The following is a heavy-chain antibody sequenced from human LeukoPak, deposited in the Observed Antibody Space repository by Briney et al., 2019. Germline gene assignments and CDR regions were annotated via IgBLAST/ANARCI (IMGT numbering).Heavy chain of an antibody. CDR1: GFTFSSYA. Sequence: GGSLRLSCAASGFTFSSYAMHWVRQAPGKGLEYVSAISSNGGSTYYANSVKGRFTISRDNSKNTLYLQMDSLRAEDTAVYYCARERFYDNTGFDYWGQGTLVTVSS. V-gene: IGHV3-64*01. D-gene: IGHD3-22*01. CDR3: ARERFYDNTGFDY. J-gene: IGHJ4*02. CDR2: ISSNGGST.